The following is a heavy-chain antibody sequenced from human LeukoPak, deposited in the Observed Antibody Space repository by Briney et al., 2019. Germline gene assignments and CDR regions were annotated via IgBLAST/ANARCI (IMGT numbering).Heavy chain of an antibody. D-gene: IGHD6-13*01. CDR1: GYTFTSYG. CDR3: ARIRALGYSSSWYGVPRGWFDP. CDR2: ISAYNGNT. V-gene: IGHV1-18*01. Sequence: ASVKVFCKASGYTFTSYGISWVRQAPGQGLEWMGWISAYNGNTNYAQKLQGRVTMTTDTSTSTAYMELRSLRSDDTAVYYCARIRALGYSSSWYGVPRGWFDPWGQGTLVTVSS. J-gene: IGHJ5*02.